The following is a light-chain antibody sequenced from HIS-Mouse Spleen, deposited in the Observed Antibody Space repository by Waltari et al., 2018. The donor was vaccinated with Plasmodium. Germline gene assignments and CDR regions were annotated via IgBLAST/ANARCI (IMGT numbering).Light chain of an antibody. CDR1: QSVSSN. Sequence: EIVITQSPATLSVSQGERAPLSCRASQSVSSNFAWYQQKPGQAPRLLIYGASTSATGIPARFSGRGSGKEFNRTISSLQSEDFAVYYCQQYNNWSFTVGPGTKVDIK. CDR3: QQYNNWSFT. CDR2: GAS. J-gene: IGKJ3*01. V-gene: IGKV3-15*01.